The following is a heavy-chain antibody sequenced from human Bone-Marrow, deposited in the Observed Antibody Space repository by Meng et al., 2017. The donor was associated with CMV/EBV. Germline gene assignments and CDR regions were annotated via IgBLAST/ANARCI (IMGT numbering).Heavy chain of an antibody. CDR3: ARVEFLGRSTQKSRPTSLDV. V-gene: IGHV1-69*10. J-gene: IGHJ6*02. Sequence: SVKVSCKASGGTFSSYAISWVRQAPGQGLEWMGGIIPILGIANYAQKFQGRVTITADKSTSTAYMELSSLRSEDTAVYYCARVEFLGRSTQKSRPTSLDVWGQGTTVTVSS. CDR2: IIPILGIA. CDR1: GGTFSSYA. D-gene: IGHD3-10*01.